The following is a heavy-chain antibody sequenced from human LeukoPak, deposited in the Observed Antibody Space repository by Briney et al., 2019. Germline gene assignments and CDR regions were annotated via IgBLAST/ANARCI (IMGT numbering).Heavy chain of an antibody. V-gene: IGHV3-53*01. Sequence: GESLRLSCAASGFTVSSHWMHWVRQAPGKGLEWVSAFYVGGNTFYADSVKGRFTISRDNSKNTLYLQLNSLRAEDTAVYFCARGFGGSYRYLDYWGQGTLVTVSS. CDR2: FYVGGNT. CDR1: GFTVSSHW. CDR3: ARGFGGSYRYLDY. D-gene: IGHD3-16*02. J-gene: IGHJ4*02.